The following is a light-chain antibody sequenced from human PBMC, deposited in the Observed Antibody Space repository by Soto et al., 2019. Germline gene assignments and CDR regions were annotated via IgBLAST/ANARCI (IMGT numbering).Light chain of an antibody. CDR2: AAS. Sequence: DIQKTQSPSSVSASVGDRVTITCRASQGISSRLAWYQQKPGKAPNLLIYAASSLQSGVPSRFSGSGSETDFTLTIGSLQPEDFATYYCQQSNSFPLTFGGGTKVEIK. CDR1: QGISSR. V-gene: IGKV1-12*01. J-gene: IGKJ4*01. CDR3: QQSNSFPLT.